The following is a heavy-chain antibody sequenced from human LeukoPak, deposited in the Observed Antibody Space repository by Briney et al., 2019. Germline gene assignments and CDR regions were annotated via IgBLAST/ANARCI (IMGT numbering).Heavy chain of an antibody. D-gene: IGHD3-10*01. CDR2: INPNSGGT. V-gene: IGHV1-2*02. J-gene: IGHJ5*02. CDR1: GYTFTGYY. Sequence: ASVKVSCKASGYTFTGYYMHWVRQAPGQGLEWMGWINPNSGGTNYAQKLQGRVTMTRDTSISTAYMELSRLRSDDTAVYYCARARITMVRGVTPNWFDPWGQGTLVTVSS. CDR3: ARARITMVRGVTPNWFDP.